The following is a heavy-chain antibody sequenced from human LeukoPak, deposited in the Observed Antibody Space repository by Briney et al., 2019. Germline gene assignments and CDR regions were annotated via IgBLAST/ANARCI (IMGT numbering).Heavy chain of an antibody. V-gene: IGHV1-18*04. D-gene: IGHD6-13*01. Sequence: GASVKVSCKASGYTFTSYGISWVRQAPGQGLEWMGWISAYNGNTNYAQKLQGRVTMTTDTSTSTAYMELRSLRSDDTAVYYCARDRKDSSSWYRWFDPWGQGTLVTVSS. J-gene: IGHJ5*02. CDR1: GYTFTSYG. CDR2: ISAYNGNT. CDR3: ARDRKDSSSWYRWFDP.